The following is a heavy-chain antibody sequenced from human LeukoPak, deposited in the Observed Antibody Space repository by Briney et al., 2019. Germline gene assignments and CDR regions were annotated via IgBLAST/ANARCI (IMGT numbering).Heavy chain of an antibody. Sequence: GGSLRLSCAASGFTFSSYTMNWVRQAPGKGLEWVSSITSGSSYIYYADSLKGRFTISRDNANNSLCLQMNSLRAEDTAVYYCARGDKSSGRYFFDYWGQGALVTVSS. CDR2: ITSGSSYI. J-gene: IGHJ4*02. D-gene: IGHD6-19*01. CDR3: ARGDKSSGRYFFDY. V-gene: IGHV3-21*01. CDR1: GFTFSSYT.